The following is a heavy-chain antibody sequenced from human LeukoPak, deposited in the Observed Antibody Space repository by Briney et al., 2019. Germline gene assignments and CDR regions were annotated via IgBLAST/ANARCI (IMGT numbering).Heavy chain of an antibody. D-gene: IGHD2-8*01. CDR1: RGSVSSSTYY. CDR2: IYYNGST. V-gene: IGHV4-39*07. J-gene: IGHJ4*02. CDR3: TAEKNGSPHY. Sequence: PSETLSLTCTVSRGSVSSSTYYWSWVRQPPGKGLEWIASIYYNGSTYYNPSLKSRVTISLNMSKNEFFLTMTSVTAADTAVYFCTAEKNGSPHYWGQGTQVTVSS.